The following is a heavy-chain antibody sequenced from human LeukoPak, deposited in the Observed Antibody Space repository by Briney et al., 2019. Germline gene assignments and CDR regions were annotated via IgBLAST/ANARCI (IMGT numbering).Heavy chain of an antibody. CDR1: GYTFTGYY. CDR3: ARVLNYDFWSGYPYNWFDP. Sequence: ASVKVSCKASGYTFTGYYMHWVRQAPGQGLEWMGWINPNSGGTNYAQKFQGRVTMTRDTSISTAYMELSRLRSGDTAVYYCARVLNYDFWSGYPYNWFDPWGQGTLVTVSS. J-gene: IGHJ5*02. CDR2: INPNSGGT. V-gene: IGHV1-2*02. D-gene: IGHD3-3*01.